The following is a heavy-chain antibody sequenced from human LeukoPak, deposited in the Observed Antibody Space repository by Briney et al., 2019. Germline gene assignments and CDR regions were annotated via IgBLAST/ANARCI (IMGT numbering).Heavy chain of an antibody. CDR1: GFTFSSYW. V-gene: IGHV3-7*01. Sequence: GGSLRLSCAASGFTFSSYWMSWVRQAPGKGLEWVTNIKQDGSEKYYVDSVKGRFTISRDNAKNSLYLQMNSLRAEDTAVYYCARDDYGDSFDPWGQGTLVTVSS. CDR2: IKQDGSEK. J-gene: IGHJ5*02. D-gene: IGHD4-17*01. CDR3: ARDDYGDSFDP.